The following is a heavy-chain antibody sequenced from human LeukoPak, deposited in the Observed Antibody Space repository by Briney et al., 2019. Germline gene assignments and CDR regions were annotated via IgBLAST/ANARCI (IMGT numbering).Heavy chain of an antibody. CDR3: AKERGVSKAFDY. V-gene: IGHV3-23*01. Sequence: TGGSLRLSCAVSGFTFSTYGMNWVRQAPGKGLEWVSAISDNGERTYYADSVKGRFTISRDNSKSTLYLQMNSLRAEDTAVYYCAKERGVSKAFDYWGQGTLVTVSS. CDR1: GFTFSTYG. CDR2: ISDNGERT. D-gene: IGHD2-8*02. J-gene: IGHJ4*02.